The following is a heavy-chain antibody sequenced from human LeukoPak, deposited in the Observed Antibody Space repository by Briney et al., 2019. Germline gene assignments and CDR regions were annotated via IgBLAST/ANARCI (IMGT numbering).Heavy chain of an antibody. CDR3: ARDGSFGRDV. J-gene: IGHJ6*02. Sequence: GRSLRLSCAASGFIFNSYGIHWVRQAPGKGLEWVAVIWYAESSTYYTDSVKGRFTISRDNSKKTVYLQMNSLRVEDTGVYYCARDGSFGRDVWGQRTTVTVSS. CDR1: GFIFNSYG. CDR2: IWYAESST. D-gene: IGHD6-19*01. V-gene: IGHV3-33*01.